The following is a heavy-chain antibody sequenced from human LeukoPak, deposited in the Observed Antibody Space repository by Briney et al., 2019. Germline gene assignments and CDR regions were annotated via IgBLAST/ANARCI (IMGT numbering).Heavy chain of an antibody. CDR2: IIPIFGTA. V-gene: IGHV1-69*01. CDR1: GGTFSSYA. Sequence: SVKVSCKASGGTFSSYAISWVRQAPGQGLEWMGGIIPIFGTANYAQKFQGRVTITADESTSTAYMELSSLRSEDTAVYYCARTLRPLGLGYCSSTSCYDGLDYWGQGTLVTVPS. J-gene: IGHJ4*02. D-gene: IGHD2-2*01. CDR3: ARTLRPLGLGYCSSTSCYDGLDY.